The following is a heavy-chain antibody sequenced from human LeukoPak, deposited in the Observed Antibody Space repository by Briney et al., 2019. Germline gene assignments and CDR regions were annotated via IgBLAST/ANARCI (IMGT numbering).Heavy chain of an antibody. V-gene: IGHV3-30*02. Sequence: GGSLTLSCAASGFTFSSYGMHSVRQPPGKGLEWVAFIRYDGSNKYYADSVKGRFTITRDNSKNTLYLQMKRLRAEDSVVYHCARDSYSSSAFDYWGQGSLASVSS. J-gene: IGHJ4*02. D-gene: IGHD6-6*01. CDR2: IRYDGSNK. CDR3: ARDSYSSSAFDY. CDR1: GFTFSSYG.